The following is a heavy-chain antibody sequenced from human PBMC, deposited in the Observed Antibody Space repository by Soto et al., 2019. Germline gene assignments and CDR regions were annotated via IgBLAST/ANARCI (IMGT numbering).Heavy chain of an antibody. D-gene: IGHD2-2*01. V-gene: IGHV3-30*04. CDR1: GFTFSSYA. J-gene: IGHJ6*03. Sequence: GGSLRLSCAASGFTFSSYAMHWVRQAPGNGLEWVAVISYDGSNKYYADSVKGRFTISRDNSKNTLYLQMNSLRAEDTAVYYCARGVPSPNNIVVVPAAKLPNYYYYMDVWGKGTTVTVSS. CDR3: ARGVPSPNNIVVVPAAKLPNYYYYMDV. CDR2: ISYDGSNK.